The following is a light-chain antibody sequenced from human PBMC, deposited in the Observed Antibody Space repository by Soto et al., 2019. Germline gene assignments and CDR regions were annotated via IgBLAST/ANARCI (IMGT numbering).Light chain of an antibody. CDR1: QSVNSNS. CDR2: GAS. Sequence: EVVLTQSPGTLSLSPGERATLSCRASQSVNSNSLAWYQQKPGQAPRVFIYGASTRATGIPDRFSGSGSGTDFTLTISSLQSEDFAVYYCQQYSNWPPITFGQGTRLEIK. V-gene: IGKV3-20*01. CDR3: QQYSNWPPIT. J-gene: IGKJ5*01.